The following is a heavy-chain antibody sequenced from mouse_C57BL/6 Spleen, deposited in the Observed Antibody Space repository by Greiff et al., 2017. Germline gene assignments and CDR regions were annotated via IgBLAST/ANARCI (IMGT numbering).Heavy chain of an antibody. CDR1: GYTFTSYG. J-gene: IGHJ4*01. Sequence: VKLQESGAELARPGASVKLSCKASGYTFTSYGISWVKQRTGQGLEWIGEIYPRSGNTYYNEKFKGKATLTADKSSSTAYMELRSLTSEDTAVYFCARSVATNAMDYWGQGTSVTVSS. CDR2: IYPRSGNT. V-gene: IGHV1-81*01. D-gene: IGHD1-1*01. CDR3: ARSVATNAMDY.